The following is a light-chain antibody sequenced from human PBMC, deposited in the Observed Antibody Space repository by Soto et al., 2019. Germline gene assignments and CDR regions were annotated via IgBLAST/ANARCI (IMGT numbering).Light chain of an antibody. CDR3: QQYGDSRWT. Sequence: EIVLTQAPGTLSLSPGERATRSCRASQSVTSSFLAWYQQKPGQAPRLLIYSASHRATGIPDRFSGSESGTDFTLTISRREPEDFAVYYCQQYGDSRWTFGQGTKVDIK. J-gene: IGKJ1*01. CDR2: SAS. CDR1: QSVTSSF. V-gene: IGKV3-20*01.